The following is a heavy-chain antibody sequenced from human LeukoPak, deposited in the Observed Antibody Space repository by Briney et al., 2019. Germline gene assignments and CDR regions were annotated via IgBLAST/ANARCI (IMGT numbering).Heavy chain of an antibody. J-gene: IGHJ4*02. D-gene: IGHD6-19*01. CDR3: ARQSGYSSGWFYLDY. CDR1: GGSISNYY. CDR2: IYYSGST. Sequence: SETLSLTCTVSGGSISNYYWNWIRQPPGKGLEWIGYIYYSGSTNYNPSLKSRVTMSVDTSKNQFSLKLSSMTAADTAIYCCARQSGYSSGWFYLDYWGQGSLVTVSS. V-gene: IGHV4-59*01.